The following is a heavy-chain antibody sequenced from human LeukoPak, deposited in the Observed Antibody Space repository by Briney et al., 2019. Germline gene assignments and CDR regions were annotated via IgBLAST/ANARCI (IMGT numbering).Heavy chain of an antibody. V-gene: IGHV3-21*01. CDR3: ARDRHSGPLGLAFDI. J-gene: IGHJ3*02. CDR2: ISSSSYI. Sequence: GGSLRLSCAASGFSFSSNIMNWVRQAPGKGLEWVSSISSSSYISYADLVKGRFTISRDNAENSLFLQMNSLRAEDTAVYYCARDRHSGPLGLAFDIWGHGTMVTVSS. CDR1: GFSFSSNI. D-gene: IGHD1-26*01.